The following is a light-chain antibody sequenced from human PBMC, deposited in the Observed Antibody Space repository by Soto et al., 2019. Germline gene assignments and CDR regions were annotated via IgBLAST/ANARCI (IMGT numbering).Light chain of an antibody. CDR2: EVS. Sequence: QSALTQPASVSGSPGQTITISCTGTSRDVGGYKYVSWYQHHADKAPKLMIYEVSNRPSGVSNRFSVSKSGNTASLTIYGLQAEDEADYYCSSFSSSTTLSVFRTGTKVTVL. CDR1: SRDVGGYKY. J-gene: IGLJ1*01. CDR3: SSFSSSTTLSV. V-gene: IGLV2-14*01.